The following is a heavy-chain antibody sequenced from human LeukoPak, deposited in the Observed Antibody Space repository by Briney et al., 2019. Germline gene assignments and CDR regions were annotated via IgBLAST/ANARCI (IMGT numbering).Heavy chain of an antibody. CDR2: IRYDGSNE. J-gene: IGHJ3*02. D-gene: IGHD3-22*01. CDR3: ARGRNYYDSSDYCEGDAFDI. CDR1: GFTFSSYG. Sequence: PGGSLRLSCAASGFTFSSYGMHWVRQAPGKGLEWVSFIRYDGSNEYYADSVRGRFTISRDNSKNTLYLQMNSLRAEDTAVYYCARGRNYYDSSDYCEGDAFDIWGQGTVVTVSS. V-gene: IGHV3-30*02.